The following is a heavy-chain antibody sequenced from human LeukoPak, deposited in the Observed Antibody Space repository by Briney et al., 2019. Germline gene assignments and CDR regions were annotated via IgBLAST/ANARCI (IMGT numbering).Heavy chain of an antibody. CDR3: ARYNYCGGDCYHLDY. Sequence: ASVKVSCKASGYTFTGYYIHWVRQAPGQGLEWMGWINLNSGGTKYAQKFQGRVTMTRDTSISTAYMELSRLRSDDTAVYYCARYNYCGGDCYHLDYWGQGTLVTVSS. CDR2: INLNSGGT. J-gene: IGHJ4*02. CDR1: GYTFTGYY. V-gene: IGHV1-2*02. D-gene: IGHD2-21*02.